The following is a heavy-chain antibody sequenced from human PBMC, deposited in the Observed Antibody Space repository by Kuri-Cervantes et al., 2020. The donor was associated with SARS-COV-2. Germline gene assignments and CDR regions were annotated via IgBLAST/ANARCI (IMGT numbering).Heavy chain of an antibody. Sequence: GESLKISCAASGFTFSSYWMHWVRQAPGKGLVWVSRINSDGSSTSYADSVKGRFTISRDNAKNTLYLQMNSLRAEDTAVYYCAKGRPRPKAEYFQHWGQGTLVTVSS. CDR1: GFTFSSYW. D-gene: IGHD6-6*01. CDR3: AKGRPRPKAEYFQH. CDR2: INSDGSST. V-gene: IGHV3-74*01. J-gene: IGHJ1*01.